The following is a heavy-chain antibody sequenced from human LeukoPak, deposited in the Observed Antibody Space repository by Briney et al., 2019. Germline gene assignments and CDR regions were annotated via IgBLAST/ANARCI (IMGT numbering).Heavy chain of an antibody. D-gene: IGHD3-10*01. J-gene: IGHJ4*02. CDR1: GFTFSSYA. V-gene: IGHV3-64*01. CDR3: ARDKLGGSGSLDC. Sequence: GGSLRLSCAASGFTFSSYAMGWVRQAPGKGLEYVSTITTNGGSIYYANSVKGRFTISRDNSKNTLYLQMGSLRAEDMAVYYCARDKLGGSGSLDCWGQGTLVTVSS. CDR2: ITTNGGSI.